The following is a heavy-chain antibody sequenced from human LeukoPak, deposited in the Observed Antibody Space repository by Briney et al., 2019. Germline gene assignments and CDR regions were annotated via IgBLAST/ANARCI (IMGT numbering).Heavy chain of an antibody. CDR2: IYYSGSI. D-gene: IGHD6-6*01. CDR3: ARSSPGNWFDP. J-gene: IGHJ5*02. Sequence: PSETLSLTCTVSGGSISSYYWSWIRQPPGKGLEWIGYIYYSGSINYNPSLKSRVTISVDTSKNQFSLKLSSVTAADTAVYYCARSSPGNWFDPWGQGTLVTVSS. CDR1: GGSISSYY. V-gene: IGHV4-59*01.